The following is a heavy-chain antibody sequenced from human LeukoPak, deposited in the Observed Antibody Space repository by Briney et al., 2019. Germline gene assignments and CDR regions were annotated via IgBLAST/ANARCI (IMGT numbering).Heavy chain of an antibody. J-gene: IGHJ4*02. V-gene: IGHV1-69*04. Sequence: SVKVSCKASGGTFSSYAISWVRQAPGQGLEWMGRIIPILGIANYAQKFQGRVTITADKSTSTAYMELSSLRSEDTAVYYCAREQRDYYDSSGPPGYYFDYWGQGTLVTVSS. CDR1: GGTFSSYA. D-gene: IGHD3-22*01. CDR2: IIPILGIA. CDR3: AREQRDYYDSSGPPGYYFDY.